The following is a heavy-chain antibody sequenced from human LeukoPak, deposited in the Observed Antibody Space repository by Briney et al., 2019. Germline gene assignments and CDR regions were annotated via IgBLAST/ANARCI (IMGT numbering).Heavy chain of an antibody. Sequence: GASVKVSCKASDYSFISYGINWVRQAPGQGLEWMGWISTYNGNTHYAQKLQGRVTMTTDTSTTTAYMELRSLRSDDTAVYYCTRDDPHSSGWDPDYWGQGTLVTVSS. V-gene: IGHV1-18*01. D-gene: IGHD6-19*01. J-gene: IGHJ4*02. CDR3: TRDDPHSSGWDPDY. CDR2: ISTYNGNT. CDR1: DYSFISYG.